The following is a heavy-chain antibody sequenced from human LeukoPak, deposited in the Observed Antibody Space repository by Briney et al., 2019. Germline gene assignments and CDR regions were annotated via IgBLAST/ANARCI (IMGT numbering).Heavy chain of an antibody. CDR1: GYSFATYW. V-gene: IGHV5-51*01. Sequence: GESLKISCKASGYSFATYWIGWVRQMPGKGLEWMGIFYPSDSDAKYSPSFQGQVTILLDRSISTAYLQWSSLKASDTAIYYSARPHDGKYYGAFDIWGQGTSVTVSS. J-gene: IGHJ3*02. CDR3: ARPHDGKYYGAFDI. D-gene: IGHD3-10*01. CDR2: FYPSDSDA.